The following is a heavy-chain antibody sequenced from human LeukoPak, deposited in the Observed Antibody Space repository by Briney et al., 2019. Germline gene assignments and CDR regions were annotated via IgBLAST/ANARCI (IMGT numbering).Heavy chain of an antibody. CDR3: ASNGANYDILTGYPHFDY. J-gene: IGHJ4*02. Sequence: SETLSLTCTVSGGSISSSSYYWGWIRQPPGKGLEWIGSIYYSGSTYYNPSLKSRVTIPVDTSKNQFSLKLSSVTAADTAVYYCASNGANYDILTGYPHFDYWGQGTLVTVSS. D-gene: IGHD3-9*01. CDR1: GGSISSSSYY. V-gene: IGHV4-39*01. CDR2: IYYSGST.